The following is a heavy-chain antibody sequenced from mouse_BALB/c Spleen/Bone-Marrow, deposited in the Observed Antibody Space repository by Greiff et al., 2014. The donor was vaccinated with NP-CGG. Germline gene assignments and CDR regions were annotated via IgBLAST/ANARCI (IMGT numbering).Heavy chain of an antibody. Sequence: EVKLMESGGGLVKPGGSLKLSCAASGFTFSDYYIYWVRQTPEKRLEWVATISDGGTYTYYPDTVKGRFTISRDNAKNNLYLQMNGLKSEDTAMYYYVRDGDYRYAYWGQGTLVTVSA. D-gene: IGHD2-14*01. J-gene: IGHJ3*01. CDR2: ISDGGTYT. V-gene: IGHV5-4*02. CDR1: GFTFSDYY. CDR3: VRDGDYRYAY.